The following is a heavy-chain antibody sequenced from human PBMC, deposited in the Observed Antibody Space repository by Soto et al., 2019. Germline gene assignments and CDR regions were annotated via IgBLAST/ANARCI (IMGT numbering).Heavy chain of an antibody. D-gene: IGHD3-16*01. CDR1: GASLGGFH. V-gene: IGHV4-34*12. J-gene: IGHJ3*02. CDR3: ARSPLGYDYVRQTWREVGDSFDI. CDR2: LIHGGST. Sequence: SETLSLTCAIYGASLGGFHWTWLRQAPGKGLEWIGELIHGGSTNYNPSLKGRVSFTLDTSKNQFSLHLMSVTAADTAVYYCARSPLGYDYVRQTWREVGDSFDIWGRGTLVTVSS.